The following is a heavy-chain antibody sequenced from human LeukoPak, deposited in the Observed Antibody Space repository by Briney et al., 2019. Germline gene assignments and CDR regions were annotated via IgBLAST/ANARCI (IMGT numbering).Heavy chain of an antibody. CDR3: AREIRFLEWLSDY. V-gene: IGHV3-7*01. D-gene: IGHD3-3*01. Sequence: GGSLRLSCAASGFIFSSYWMSWVRQAPGEGLEWVANIKQDGSEKYYVDSVKGRFTISRDNAKNSLYLQMNSLRAEDTAVYYCAREIRFLEWLSDYWGQGTLVTVSS. J-gene: IGHJ4*02. CDR2: IKQDGSEK. CDR1: GFIFSSYW.